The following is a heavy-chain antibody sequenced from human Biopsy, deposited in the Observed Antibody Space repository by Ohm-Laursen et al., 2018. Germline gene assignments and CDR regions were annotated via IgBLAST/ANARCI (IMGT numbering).Heavy chain of an antibody. D-gene: IGHD3-16*01. V-gene: IGHV4-34*01. CDR2: INHRGST. CDR3: ARAVDYYDPYYYYGLDV. Sequence: LRLSCTASGFTFSSYDIHWIRQPPGKGLEWIGEINHRGSTNYNPSLKSRVTISVGTSKNQFSLKLRSVTAADTAVYYCARAVDYYDPYYYYGLDVWGQGTTVTVSS. J-gene: IGHJ6*02. CDR1: GFTFSSYD.